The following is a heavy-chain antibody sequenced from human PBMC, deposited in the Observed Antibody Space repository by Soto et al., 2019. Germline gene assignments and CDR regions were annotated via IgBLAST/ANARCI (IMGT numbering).Heavy chain of an antibody. Sequence: EVQLVESGGGLVQPGGSLRLSCAASGFIVSSVFMTWVRQAPGKGLEWVSTISDGGNTYYANSVKGRFTISRDISRNTLYLQMNSLRAEDTAVYHCAKDTLPGAYDFWHGGQGTLVTVSS. D-gene: IGHD3-3*01. CDR2: ISDGGNT. V-gene: IGHV3-66*01. CDR3: AKDTLPGAYDFWH. CDR1: GFIVSSVF. J-gene: IGHJ4*02.